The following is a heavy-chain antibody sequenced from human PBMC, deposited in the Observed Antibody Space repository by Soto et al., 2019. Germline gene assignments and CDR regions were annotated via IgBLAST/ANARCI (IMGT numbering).Heavy chain of an antibody. D-gene: IGHD1-26*01. J-gene: IGHJ6*02. CDR2: ISSSSSYI. Sequence: PGGSLRLSCAASGFTFSSYSMNWVRQAPGKGLEWVSSISSSSSYIYYADSVKGRFTISRDNAKNSLYLQMNSLRAEDTAVYYCARPRHSGSYFSSYYYYGMDVLGQGTTVTAP. V-gene: IGHV3-21*01. CDR1: GFTFSSYS. CDR3: ARPRHSGSYFSSYYYYGMDV.